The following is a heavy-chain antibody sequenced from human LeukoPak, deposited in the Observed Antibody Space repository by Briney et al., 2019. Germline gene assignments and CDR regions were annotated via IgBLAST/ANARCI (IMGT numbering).Heavy chain of an antibody. CDR1: HDSIRSGGYY. CDR3: ARGGVVTTTPRFDP. V-gene: IGHV4-31*03. D-gene: IGHD1-1*01. J-gene: IGHJ5*02. Sequence: PSGTLSLTCTVSHDSIRSGGYYWSWLRQHPEKGLEWIVHMYHTGSTHYNASLKSRLTMSVDTSRNQFSLRLDSVTVADTAVYYCARGGVVTTTPRFDPWGQGTLVIVSS. CDR2: MYHTGST.